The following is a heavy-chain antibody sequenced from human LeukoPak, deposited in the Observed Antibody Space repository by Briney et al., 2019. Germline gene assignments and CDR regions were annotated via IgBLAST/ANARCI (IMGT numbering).Heavy chain of an antibody. CDR1: GFTFTSYY. CDR3: AREGAGNYYDSSGYYY. Sequence: GGSLRLSCAASGFTFTSYYMHWVRQAPGQGLEWMGIINPSGGSTSYAQKFQGRVTMTRDMSTSTVYMELSSLRSEDTAVYYCAREGAGNYYDSSGYYYWGQGTLVTVSS. D-gene: IGHD3-22*01. CDR2: INPSGGST. J-gene: IGHJ4*02. V-gene: IGHV1-46*01.